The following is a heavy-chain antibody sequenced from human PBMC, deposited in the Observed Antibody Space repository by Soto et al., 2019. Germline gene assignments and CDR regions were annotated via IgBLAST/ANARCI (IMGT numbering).Heavy chain of an antibody. Sequence: GASVKVSCKASGYTFTSYYMHWVRQAPGQGLERMGIINPSGGSTSYAQKFQGRVTMTRDTSTSTVYMELSSLRSEDMAVYYCARDLGVPSGLAPDFYYYYGMDVWGQGTTVTVSS. V-gene: IGHV1-46*01. CDR2: INPSGGST. D-gene: IGHD6-6*01. CDR3: ARDLGVPSGLAPDFYYYYGMDV. CDR1: GYTFTSYY. J-gene: IGHJ6*02.